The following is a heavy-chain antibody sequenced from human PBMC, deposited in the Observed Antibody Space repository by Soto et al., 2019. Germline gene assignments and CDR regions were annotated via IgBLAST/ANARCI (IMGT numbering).Heavy chain of an antibody. V-gene: IGHV3-74*01. CDR2: INSDGSTT. J-gene: IGHJ6*02. CDR1: GFTFSTYW. CDR3: ARDAYYDMGV. Sequence: EVQLVESGGGLVQPGGSLRLSCAASGFTFSTYWMHWVRQAPGKGLVWVSRINSDGSTTNYADSVKGRFTISRDNAKNTLYLQMNSLRAEDTSVYYCARDAYYDMGVWGQGTTVTVSS.